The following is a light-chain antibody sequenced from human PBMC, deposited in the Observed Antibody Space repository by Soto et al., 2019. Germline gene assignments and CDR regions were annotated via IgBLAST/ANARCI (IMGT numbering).Light chain of an antibody. CDR3: GTWDSSLSGVV. CDR1: SSNIGNNY. V-gene: IGLV1-51*01. CDR2: DNN. Sequence: QSVLTQPPSVSAAPGQKVTISCSGSSSNIGNNYVSWYQHLPGTAPKLLIYDNNKRPSGSPDRFSGSKSGTSATLGITGLQTGDEADYYCGTWDSSLSGVVLGGGTKLT. J-gene: IGLJ2*01.